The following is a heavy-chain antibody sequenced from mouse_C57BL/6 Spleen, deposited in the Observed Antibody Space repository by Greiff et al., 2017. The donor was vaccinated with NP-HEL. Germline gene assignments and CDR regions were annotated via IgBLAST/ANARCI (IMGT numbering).Heavy chain of an antibody. CDR2: ISYDGSN. J-gene: IGHJ1*03. CDR3: AREGYFDV. CDR1: GYSITSGYY. Sequence: EVKLQESGPGLVKPSPSLSLTCSVTGYSITSGYYRNWIRQFPGNKLEWMGYISYDGSNNYNPSLKNRISITRDTSKNQFFLKLNSVTTEDTATYYCAREGYFDVWGTGTTVTVSS. V-gene: IGHV3-6*01.